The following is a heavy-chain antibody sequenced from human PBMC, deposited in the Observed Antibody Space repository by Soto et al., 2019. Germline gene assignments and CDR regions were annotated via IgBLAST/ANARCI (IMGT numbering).Heavy chain of an antibody. J-gene: IGHJ4*02. Sequence: SETLSLTCAVYGGSFSGYYWRCIRQPPGKGLEWIVEINHSGSTNYNPPLKSRVTISVDTSKNHFSLKLSSVTAADTAVYYCARSPIRGSSSWYFDYGGQRTLVTVS. CDR1: GGSFSGYY. CDR2: INHSGST. V-gene: IGHV4-34*01. CDR3: ARSPIRGSSSWYFDY. D-gene: IGHD6-6*01.